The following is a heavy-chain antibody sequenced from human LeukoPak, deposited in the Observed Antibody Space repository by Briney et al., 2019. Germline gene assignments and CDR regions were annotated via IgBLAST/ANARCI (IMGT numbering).Heavy chain of an antibody. CDR1: GFTFSTFA. D-gene: IGHD2-15*01. J-gene: IGHJ4*02. Sequence: GGSLRLSCAASGFTFSTFAMTWVRQAPGKGLEWVSTFSPDGIHYADSVKGRFATSRDDSMSTPFLQMNSLRAEDTAIYYCAKDYARGGCSLAHCNPIDSWGQGTLVTVSS. CDR3: AKDYARGGCSLAHCNPIDS. V-gene: IGHV3-23*01. CDR2: FSPDGI.